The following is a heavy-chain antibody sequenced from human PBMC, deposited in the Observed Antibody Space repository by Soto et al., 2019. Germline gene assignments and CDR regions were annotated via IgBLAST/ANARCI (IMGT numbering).Heavy chain of an antibody. J-gene: IGHJ6*02. CDR3: ARAAYYDFWSGYYTGMDV. V-gene: IGHV4-30-4*01. Sequence: SETLSLTCTVSGGSISSGDYYWSWIRQPPGKGLEWIGYIYYSGITYYNPSLKSRVTISVDTSKNPFSLKLSSVTAADTAVYYCARAAYYDFWSGYYTGMDVWGQGTTVTVSS. CDR2: IYYSGIT. D-gene: IGHD3-3*01. CDR1: GGSISSGDYY.